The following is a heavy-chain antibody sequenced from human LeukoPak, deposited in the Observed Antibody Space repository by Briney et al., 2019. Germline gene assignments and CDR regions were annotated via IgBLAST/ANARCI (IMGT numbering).Heavy chain of an antibody. V-gene: IGHV1-2*02. D-gene: IGHD3-3*01. J-gene: IGHJ1*01. CDR3: ARARFLEIQH. Sequence: GASVKVSCKASGYTFTNFAMNWVRQAPGQGLEWMGWINPNSGGTNYAQKFQGRVTMTRDTSISTAYMELSRLRSDDTAVYYCARARFLEIQHWGQGTLVTVSS. CDR2: INPNSGGT. CDR1: GYTFTNFA.